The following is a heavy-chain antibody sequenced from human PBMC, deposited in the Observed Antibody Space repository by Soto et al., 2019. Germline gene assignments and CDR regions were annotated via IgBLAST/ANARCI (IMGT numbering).Heavy chain of an antibody. CDR2: IYWNDDK. CDR1: GFSLSTSGVG. Sequence: SGPTLVNPTQTLTLTCTFSGFSLSTSGVGVGWIRQPPGKALEWLALIYWNDDKRYSPSLKSRLTITKDTSKNQVVLTMTNMDPENTAYYCCGQDAVDRGSWWDVYFDHWCQGTLVTVSS. D-gene: IGHD6-13*01. V-gene: IGHV2-5*01. CDR3: GQDAVDRGSWWDVYFDH. J-gene: IGHJ4*02.